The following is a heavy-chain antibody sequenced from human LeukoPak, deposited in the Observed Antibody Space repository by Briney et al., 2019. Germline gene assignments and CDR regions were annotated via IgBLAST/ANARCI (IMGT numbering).Heavy chain of an antibody. CDR2: ISGDGGST. Sequence: GGSLRLSXAASGFTFDDYAMHWVSQAPGKGLEWVSLISGDGGSTYYADSVKGRFTISRDNSKNSLYLQMNSLRTEDTALYYCAKNSGSSYYFDYWGQGTLVTVSS. J-gene: IGHJ4*02. V-gene: IGHV3-43*02. D-gene: IGHD1-26*01. CDR3: AKNSGSSYYFDY. CDR1: GFTFDDYA.